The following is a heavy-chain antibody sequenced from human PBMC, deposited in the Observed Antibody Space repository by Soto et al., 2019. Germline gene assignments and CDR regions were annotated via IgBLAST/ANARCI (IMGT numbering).Heavy chain of an antibody. J-gene: IGHJ5*02. D-gene: IGHD3-22*01. CDR1: GGSISSSSYY. CDR2: IYYSGST. V-gene: IGHV4-39*01. Sequence: SETLSLTCTVSGGSISSSSYYWGWIRQPPGKGLEWIGSIYYSGSTYYNPSLKSRVTISVDTSKNQFSLKLSSVTAADTAVYYCAGLSLYYYDSSGYLGPPSWFDPWGQGTLVTVSS. CDR3: AGLSLYYYDSSGYLGPPSWFDP.